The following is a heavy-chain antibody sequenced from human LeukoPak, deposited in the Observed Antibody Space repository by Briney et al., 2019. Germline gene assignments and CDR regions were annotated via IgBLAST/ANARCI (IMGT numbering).Heavy chain of an antibody. D-gene: IGHD3-10*01. J-gene: IGHJ4*02. Sequence: SEALSLTCTVSGGSISSSSYYWGWIRQPPGKGLEWIGSISYSGSTYYNPSFKSRVTISVDTSKNQFSLKLSSVTAADTAVYYCARDGRGYGSGRTFDYWGQGTLVTVSS. CDR1: GGSISSSSYY. CDR2: ISYSGST. V-gene: IGHV4-39*07. CDR3: ARDGRGYGSGRTFDY.